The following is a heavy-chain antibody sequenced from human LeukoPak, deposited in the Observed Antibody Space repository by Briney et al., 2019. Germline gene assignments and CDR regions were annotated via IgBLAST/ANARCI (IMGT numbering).Heavy chain of an antibody. Sequence: GGSLRLSCAVSGFSFNNYAMSWVRQAPGKGLEWVSAISTTGGSTYYADPVKGRFTISRDNSKNTLSLQMDRLRVEDTAVYYCAKDWTTVVTPKGYYFDSWGQGTLVTVSS. D-gene: IGHD4-23*01. CDR1: GFSFNNYA. CDR3: AKDWTTVVTPKGYYFDS. V-gene: IGHV3-23*01. CDR2: ISTTGGST. J-gene: IGHJ4*02.